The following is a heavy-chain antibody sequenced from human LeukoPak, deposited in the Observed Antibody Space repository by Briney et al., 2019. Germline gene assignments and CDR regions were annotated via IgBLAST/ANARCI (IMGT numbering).Heavy chain of an antibody. V-gene: IGHV3-30-3*01. CDR2: ISYDGSNK. J-gene: IGHJ3*02. D-gene: IGHD6-13*01. CDR1: GFTFSSYA. CDR3: AKDRDIAAATDAFDI. Sequence: QTGGSLRLSCAASGFTFSSYAMHWVRQAPGKGLEWVAVISYDGSNKYYADSVKGRFTISRDNSKNTLYLQMNSLRAEDTAVYYCAKDRDIAAATDAFDIWDQGTMVTVSS.